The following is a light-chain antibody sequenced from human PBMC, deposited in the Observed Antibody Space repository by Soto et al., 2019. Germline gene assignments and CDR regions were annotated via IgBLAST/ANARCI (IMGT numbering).Light chain of an antibody. CDR2: DVS. V-gene: IGLV2-14*01. CDR3: SSYTSTNFVI. CDR1: SSDIGDYKY. J-gene: IGLJ2*01. Sequence: QSALTQPASVSGSPRQSITISCTGSSSDIGDYKYVSWYKQHPGKAPKLMIYDVSNRPSGVSNRFSGSKSGNTASLTISGLQAEDEADYYCSSYTSTNFVIFGGGTKLTVL.